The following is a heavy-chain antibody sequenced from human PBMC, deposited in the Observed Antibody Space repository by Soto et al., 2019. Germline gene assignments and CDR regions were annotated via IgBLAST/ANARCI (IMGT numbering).Heavy chain of an antibody. CDR1: GYSFTSYW. J-gene: IGHJ6*02. V-gene: IGHV5-51*01. CDR3: ARHRYSSSWYYYYGMDV. CDR2: ISPGDSDT. D-gene: IGHD6-13*01. Sequence: GESLKISCKGSGYSFTSYWIGWVRQMPGKGLEWMGIISPGDSDTRYSPSFQGQVTISADKSISTAYLQWSSLKASDTAMYYCARHRYSSSWYYYYGMDVWGQGTTVTVSS.